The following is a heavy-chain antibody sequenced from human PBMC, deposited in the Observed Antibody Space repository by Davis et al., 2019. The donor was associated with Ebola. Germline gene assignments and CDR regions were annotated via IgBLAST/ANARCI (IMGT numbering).Heavy chain of an antibody. CDR3: AKDKTMATQYWYFDL. V-gene: IGHV3-30*18. D-gene: IGHD4/OR15-4a*01. Sequence: GGSLRLSCAASGFTFSSYGMHWVRQAPGKGLEWVAVISYDGSNKYYADSVKGRFTISRDNSKNTVHLQMNSLRAEDTALYYCAKDKTMATQYWYFDLWGRGTLVTVSS. CDR2: ISYDGSNK. CDR1: GFTFSSYG. J-gene: IGHJ2*01.